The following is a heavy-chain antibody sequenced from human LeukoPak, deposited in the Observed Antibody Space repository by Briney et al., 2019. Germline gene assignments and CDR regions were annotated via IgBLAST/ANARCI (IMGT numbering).Heavy chain of an antibody. D-gene: IGHD6-25*01. J-gene: IGHJ4*02. CDR3: STQRGGSPGDY. CDR2: INSDGSST. V-gene: IGHV3-74*01. CDR1: GLTFSSNW. Sequence: PGGSLRLSRATSGLTFSSNWMHWVRQAPGKGLVWVSRINSDGSSTIYADSVKGRFTISRDNAKNTLYLQMNSLRAEDTAVYYCSTQRGGSPGDYWGQGALVTVSS.